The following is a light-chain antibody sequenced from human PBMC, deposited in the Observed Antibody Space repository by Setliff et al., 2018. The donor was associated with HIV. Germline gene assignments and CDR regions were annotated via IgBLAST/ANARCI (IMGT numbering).Light chain of an antibody. J-gene: IGLJ1*01. CDR2: QAT. V-gene: IGLV2-23*01. CDR3: CSNTGSNTFV. CDR1: SNDVGRYDL. Sequence: ALTQPASVSGSPGQSITISCTGTSNDVGRYDLVSWYQQHLARAPKLIIYQATRRPSGVSNRFSGSKSGNVASLTISGLQAEDEADYYCCSNTGSNTFVFGTGTKVTVL.